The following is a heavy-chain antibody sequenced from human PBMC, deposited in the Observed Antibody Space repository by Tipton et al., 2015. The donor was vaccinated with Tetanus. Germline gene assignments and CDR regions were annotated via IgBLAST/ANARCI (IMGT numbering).Heavy chain of an antibody. V-gene: IGHV4-34*01. J-gene: IGHJ2*01. D-gene: IGHD6-25*01. CDR3: AGDLSLSGRHYWYLDL. CDR1: GGAFSGYY. CDR2: IHPSGIT. Sequence: TLSLTCAVNGGAFSGYYWTWIRQPPGQGLEWIGEIHPSGITNYNPSLINRVTISVGTSKNQFSLGLTSVTAADTAMYFCAGDLSLSGRHYWYLDLWGRGTLVTVSS.